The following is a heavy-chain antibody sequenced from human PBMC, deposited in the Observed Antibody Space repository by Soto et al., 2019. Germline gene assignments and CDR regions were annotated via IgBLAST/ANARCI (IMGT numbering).Heavy chain of an antibody. CDR1: GGSLSSINW. CDR2: IYQSGTT. D-gene: IGHD3-10*01. Sequence: KPSETLSRTCGVSGGSLSSINWWSWVRQAPGKGLEWLGEIYQSGTTNYNPSLKSRVTMSIDKSKNQFFLNVTSVTAADTAVYYCARTAGTYTKHPFDPWGQGTLVTVSS. J-gene: IGHJ5*02. CDR3: ARTAGTYTKHPFDP. V-gene: IGHV4-4*02.